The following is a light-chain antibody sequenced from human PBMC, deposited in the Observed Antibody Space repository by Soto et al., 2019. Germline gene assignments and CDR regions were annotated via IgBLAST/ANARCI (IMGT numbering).Light chain of an antibody. CDR2: GAS. J-gene: IGKJ2*01. CDR1: QSVSGGNS. V-gene: IGKV3-20*01. CDR3: QQYGSSRDT. Sequence: EIVLTQSPGTLSLSPGERATLSCRASQSVSGGNSLAWYQHKPGQAPRLLIYGASNRATGTPDKFSGSGSGTDFTLTISRLELEDFAVYYCQQYGSSRDTFGQGTKLEIK.